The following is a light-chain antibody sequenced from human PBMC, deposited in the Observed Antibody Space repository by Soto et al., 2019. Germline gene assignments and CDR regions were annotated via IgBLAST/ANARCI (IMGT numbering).Light chain of an antibody. CDR1: SSNIGAGYD. CDR2: DNF. J-gene: IGLJ1*01. Sequence: QSALTQPPSGSWAPGQRVTISRTGGSSNIGAGYDVHWYQQLPGTAPKLLIYDNFNRPSGIPDRFSGSKSGTSASLAITGLQAEDEADYYCQSYDSSLSGYVFGTGTKVTVL. V-gene: IGLV1-40*01. CDR3: QSYDSSLSGYV.